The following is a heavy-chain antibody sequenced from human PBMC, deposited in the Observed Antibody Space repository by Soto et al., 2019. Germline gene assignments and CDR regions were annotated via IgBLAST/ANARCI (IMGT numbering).Heavy chain of an antibody. D-gene: IGHD3-16*02. CDR2: IYPGDSDT. V-gene: IGHV5-51*01. Sequence: PGESLKISCKGSGYSFTSYWIGWVRQMPGKGLEWMGIIYPGDSDTRYSPSFQGQVTISADKSISTAYLQWSSLKASDTAMYYCARARYDYVWGSYRYTDLDYWGQGTLVTVSS. CDR1: GYSFTSYW. CDR3: ARARYDYVWGSYRYTDLDY. J-gene: IGHJ4*02.